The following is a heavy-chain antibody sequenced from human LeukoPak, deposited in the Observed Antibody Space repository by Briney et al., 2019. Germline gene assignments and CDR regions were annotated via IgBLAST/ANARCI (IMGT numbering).Heavy chain of an antibody. V-gene: IGHV3-33*03. CDR2: IWYDGSNK. J-gene: IGHJ6*02. CDR3: AGEWELRGGYYYGLDV. D-gene: IGHD1-26*01. CDR1: GFTFSGFG. Sequence: PGKSLRLSCAASGFTFSGFGMHWVRQAPGKGLEWVAVIWYDGSNKYYADSVKGRFTISRDNAKNSLYLQMNNLRAEDTAVYYCAGEWELRGGYYYGLDVWGQGTTVTVSS.